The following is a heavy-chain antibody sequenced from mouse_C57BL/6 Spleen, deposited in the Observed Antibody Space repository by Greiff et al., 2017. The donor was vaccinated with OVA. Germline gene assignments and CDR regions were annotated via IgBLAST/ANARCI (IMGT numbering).Heavy chain of an antibody. Sequence: QVQLQQSGAELVKPGASVKMSCKASGYTFTSYWITWVKQRPGQGLEWIGDIYPGSGSTNYNEKFRSKATLTVDTSSSTAYMQLSSLTSEDSAVYYCARSYGSSLDYWGQGTTLTVSS. CDR2: IYPGSGST. CDR1: GYTFTSYW. V-gene: IGHV1-55*01. J-gene: IGHJ2*01. CDR3: ARSYGSSLDY. D-gene: IGHD1-1*01.